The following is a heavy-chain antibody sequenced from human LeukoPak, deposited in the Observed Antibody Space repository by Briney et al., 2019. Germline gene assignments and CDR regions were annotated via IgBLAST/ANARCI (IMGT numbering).Heavy chain of an antibody. J-gene: IGHJ2*01. CDR2: IDYSGST. D-gene: IGHD3-10*01. CDR3: ARHSAYYYGSASWYFDL. V-gene: IGHV4-39*01. Sequence: PSETLSLTCTVSGGSISSTSYYWAWIRQPPGRGLEWIGSIDYSGSTYYNPSLKSRVTISVDTSKNQFSLKLSSVTAADTAVYYCARHSAYYYGSASWYFDLWGRGNLVTVSS. CDR1: GGSISSTSYY.